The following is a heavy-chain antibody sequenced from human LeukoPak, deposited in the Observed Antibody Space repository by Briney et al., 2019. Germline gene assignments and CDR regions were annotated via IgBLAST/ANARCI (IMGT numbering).Heavy chain of an antibody. CDR1: GFTVSSNY. D-gene: IGHD3-3*01. V-gene: IGHV3-53*01. CDR2: IYSGGST. CDR3: ARARYDFWSGHYYYMDV. J-gene: IGHJ6*03. Sequence: GGSLRLSCAASGFTVSSNYMSWVRQAPGKGLEWVSVIYSGGSTYYADSVKGRFTISRDNSKNTLYLQMNSLRAEDTAVYYCARARYDFWSGHYYYMDVWGKGTTVTVSS.